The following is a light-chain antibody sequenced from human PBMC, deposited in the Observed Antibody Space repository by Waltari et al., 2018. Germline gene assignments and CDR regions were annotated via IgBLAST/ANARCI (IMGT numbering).Light chain of an antibody. CDR2: DVN. J-gene: IGLJ2*01. Sequence: WYQQHPGEVPKLMIYDVNKRPSGVSSRFSASKSGNTASLTISGLQAEDEADYYCSSFTSINTLIFGGGTKLTVL. V-gene: IGLV2-14*04. CDR3: SSFTSINTLI.